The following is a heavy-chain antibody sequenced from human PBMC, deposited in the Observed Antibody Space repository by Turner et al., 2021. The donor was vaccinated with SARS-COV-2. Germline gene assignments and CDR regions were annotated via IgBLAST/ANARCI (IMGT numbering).Heavy chain of an antibody. CDR2: ISYDGSNK. CDR1: GFTFSSYG. D-gene: IGHD3-22*01. Sequence: QVQLVESGGGVVQAGRSLRLSCAASGFTFSSYGMHWVRHAPGKGLDWVAVISYDGSNKYYADSVKGRFTISRDNSKNTLYLQMNSLRAEDTAVYYCAKFPAYYYDSSGYYDGDYWGQGTLVTVSS. V-gene: IGHV3-30*18. CDR3: AKFPAYYYDSSGYYDGDY. J-gene: IGHJ4*02.